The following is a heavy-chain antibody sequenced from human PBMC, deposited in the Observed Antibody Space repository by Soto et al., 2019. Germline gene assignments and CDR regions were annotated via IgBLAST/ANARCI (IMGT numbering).Heavy chain of an antibody. CDR1: GYTFTNFG. CDR2: ISVYNGNT. CDR3: SRGKGDYWSGYSPFDS. Sequence: QVQLVQSAAEVKKPGASVTVSCKVSGYTFTNFGVTWVRQAPGQGLEWMGRISVYNGNTFYADNFQGRGSMTTDTATSTAFMEMWGLRYDDTAIYYCSRGKGDYWSGYSPFDSWGQGTQVIVSS. J-gene: IGHJ4*02. D-gene: IGHD3-3*01. V-gene: IGHV1-18*01.